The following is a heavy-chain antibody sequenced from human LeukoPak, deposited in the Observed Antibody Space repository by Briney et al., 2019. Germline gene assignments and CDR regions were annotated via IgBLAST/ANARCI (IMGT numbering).Heavy chain of an antibody. CDR2: IYLNSGGT. D-gene: IGHD2-15*01. CDR1: GYSFTGYF. J-gene: IGHJ4*02. CDR3: AREQILGYCSGGSCYGSPGGVDY. V-gene: IGHV1-2*02. Sequence: ASVKVSCKASGYSFTGYFMHGVRQAPGQGVEWMGWIYLNSGGTNYAQKFQGRVTMTRDTSISTAYMELSRLRSDDTAVYYCAREQILGYCSGGSCYGSPGGVDYWGQGTLVTVSS.